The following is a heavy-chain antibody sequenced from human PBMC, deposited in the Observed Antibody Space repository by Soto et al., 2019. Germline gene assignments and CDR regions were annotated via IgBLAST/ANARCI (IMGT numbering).Heavy chain of an antibody. J-gene: IGHJ4*02. V-gene: IGHV1-46*01. CDR1: GYTFTSYY. CDR2: INPSGGST. D-gene: IGHD3-22*01. Sequence: QVQLVQSGAEVKKPGASVKVSCKASGYTFTSYYMHWVRQAPGQGLEWMGIINPSGGSTSYAQKFQGRVTMTRDTSTRTVYMELSSLRSEDTAVYYCARAHLKYYYDSSGSIFDYWGQGTLVTVSS. CDR3: ARAHLKYYYDSSGSIFDY.